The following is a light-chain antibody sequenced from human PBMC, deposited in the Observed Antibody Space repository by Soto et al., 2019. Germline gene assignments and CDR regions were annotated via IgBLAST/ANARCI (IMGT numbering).Light chain of an antibody. CDR3: SSYAGSNSFV. V-gene: IGLV2-8*01. Sequence: QSLLTQPPSASGSPGQSVTISSTGTSTDVGGYNYVSWYQQHPGKAPKLIIYEVSQRPSGVPDRFSGSKSGYTASLTVSGLQAEDEADYYCSSYAGSNSFVFGTGTKVTVL. CDR1: STDVGGYNY. J-gene: IGLJ1*01. CDR2: EVS.